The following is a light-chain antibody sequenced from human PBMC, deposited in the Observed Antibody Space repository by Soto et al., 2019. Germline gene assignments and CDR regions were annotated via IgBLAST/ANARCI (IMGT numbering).Light chain of an antibody. CDR3: QQFNSYPPSLT. J-gene: IGKJ4*01. CDR1: QGISRA. Sequence: AIQLTQSPSSLSASVGDRVTITCRASQGISRALAWYQQKPGKAPKLLIYDASSLESGVPSRFSVSGSGTDFTLTISSLQPEDFATYDCQQFNSYPPSLTFGGGTKVEIK. CDR2: DAS. V-gene: IGKV1-13*02.